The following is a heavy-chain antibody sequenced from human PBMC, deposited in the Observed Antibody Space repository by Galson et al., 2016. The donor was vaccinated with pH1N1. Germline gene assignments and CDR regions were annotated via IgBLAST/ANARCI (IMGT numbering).Heavy chain of an antibody. J-gene: IGHJ4*02. CDR1: GGSVRSGGQY. D-gene: IGHD3-22*01. CDR3: ARNAWDGSGLNYFDS. V-gene: IGHV4-31*03. CDR2: IYYIGST. Sequence: TLSLTCSVSGGSVRSGGQYWTWIRQVPGKGLEWIGFIYYIGSTSYNPSLKSRVSMSLDMSKKQFSLNLRSVTAADTAVYFCARNAWDGSGLNYFDSWGQGILVSVSS.